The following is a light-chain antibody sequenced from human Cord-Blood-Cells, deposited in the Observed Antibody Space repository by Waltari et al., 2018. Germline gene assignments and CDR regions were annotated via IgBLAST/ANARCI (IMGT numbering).Light chain of an antibody. Sequence: DIVMTQSPDSLAVSLGARATIHCKSSQSFLYSSNNKNYLAWYQQKPGQPPKLLIYWASTRESGVPDRFSGSGSGTDFTLTISSLQAEDVAVYYCQQYYSTRTFGQGTKVEIK. CDR1: QSFLYSSNNKNY. J-gene: IGKJ1*01. V-gene: IGKV4-1*01. CDR3: QQYYSTRT. CDR2: WAS.